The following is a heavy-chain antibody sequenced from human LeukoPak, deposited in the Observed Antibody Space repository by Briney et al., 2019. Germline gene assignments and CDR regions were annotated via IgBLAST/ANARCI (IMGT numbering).Heavy chain of an antibody. Sequence: GSLRLSCAASGFTFSSYEMNWVRQAPGRGLEWVSYISSSGSTIYYADSVKGRFTISRDNAKNSLFLQMSSLRVEDTAIYYCARDVGHDSSGYYLNWFDPWGQGTLVTVSS. CDR3: ARDVGHDSSGYYLNWFDP. CDR1: GFTFSSYE. CDR2: ISSSGSTI. V-gene: IGHV3-48*03. J-gene: IGHJ5*02. D-gene: IGHD3-22*01.